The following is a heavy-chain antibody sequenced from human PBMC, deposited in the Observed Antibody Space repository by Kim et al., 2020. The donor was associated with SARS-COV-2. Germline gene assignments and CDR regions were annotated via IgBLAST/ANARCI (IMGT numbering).Heavy chain of an antibody. D-gene: IGHD3-22*01. V-gene: IGHV4-4*07. CDR3: ARSMIPGGRYYYYGMDV. CDR2: IYTSGST. CDR1: GGSISSYY. J-gene: IGHJ6*02. Sequence: SETLSLTCTVSGGSISSYYWSWIRQPAGKGLEWIGRIYTSGSTNYNPSLKSRVTMSVDTSKNQFSLKLSSVTAADTAVYYCARSMIPGGRYYYYGMDVWGQGTTVTVSS.